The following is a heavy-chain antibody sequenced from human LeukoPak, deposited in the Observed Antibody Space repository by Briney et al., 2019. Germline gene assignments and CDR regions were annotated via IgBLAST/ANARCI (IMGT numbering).Heavy chain of an antibody. CDR2: IRQDGSEK. CDR3: ARDRPQQWLVRGQRGYYYYMDV. CDR1: GFTFNNYW. D-gene: IGHD6-19*01. J-gene: IGHJ6*03. Sequence: PGESLRLSCAASGFTFNNYWMTWVRQAPGMGLEWVANIRQDGSEKYYVDSVKGRFTISRDIAKNSLYLQMNSLRAEDTAVYYYARDRPQQWLVRGQRGYYYYMDVWGKGTTVTVSS. V-gene: IGHV3-7*01.